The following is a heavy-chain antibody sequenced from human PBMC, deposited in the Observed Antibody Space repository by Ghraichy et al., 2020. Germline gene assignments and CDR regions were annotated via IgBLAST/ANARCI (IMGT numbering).Heavy chain of an antibody. D-gene: IGHD3-22*01. CDR1: GFTFSSYS. J-gene: IGHJ4*02. V-gene: IGHV3-21*01. CDR3: ARDPLESYYDSSGYFDY. CDR2: ISSSSSYI. Sequence: GGSLRLSCAASGFTFSSYSMNWVRQAPGKGLEWVSSISSSSSYIYYADSVKGRFTISRDNAKNPLYLQMNSLRAEDTAVYYCARDPLESYYDSSGYFDYWGQGTLVTVSS.